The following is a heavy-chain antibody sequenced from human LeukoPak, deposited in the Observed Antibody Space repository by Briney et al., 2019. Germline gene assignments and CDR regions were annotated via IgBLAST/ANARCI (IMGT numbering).Heavy chain of an antibody. CDR1: GFTFTTYT. Sequence: ASVKVSCKTSGFTFTTYTMHWVRQAPGQRLEWMGWINAANGNTQYSQKFQGRVTITRDASASTAYMELSSLRSEDTAVYYCARGAPIRVAVAATFDPWGQGTLVTVPS. CDR2: INAANGNT. J-gene: IGHJ5*02. V-gene: IGHV1-3*01. CDR3: ARGAPIRVAVAATFDP. D-gene: IGHD6-19*01.